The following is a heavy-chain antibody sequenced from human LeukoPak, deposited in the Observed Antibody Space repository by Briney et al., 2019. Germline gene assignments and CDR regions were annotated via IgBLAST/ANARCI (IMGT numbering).Heavy chain of an antibody. J-gene: IGHJ4*02. D-gene: IGHD2-15*01. CDR2: IKQDGSEK. V-gene: IGHV3-7*01. CDR3: AREKLGEHIVVADY. CDR1: GFTFSSYW. Sequence: PGGSLRLSCAASGFTFSSYWMTWVRQTPGKGLEWVANIKQDGSEKYYVDSVKGRFTISRDNAKNSLYLQMNSLRVEDTAVYYCAREKLGEHIVVADYWGQGTLVTVSS.